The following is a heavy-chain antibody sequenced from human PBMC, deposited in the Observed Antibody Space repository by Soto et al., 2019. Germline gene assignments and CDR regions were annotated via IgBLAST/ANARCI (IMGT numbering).Heavy chain of an antibody. CDR1: GYTFTSYG. CDR2: ISAYNGNT. V-gene: IGHV1-18*01. Sequence: QVQLVQSGAEVKKPGASVKVSCKASGYTFTSYGISWVRQAPGQGLEWMGWISAYNGNTNYAQKLQGRVTMTPDTSTSTAYMELRSLRSDDTAVYYCARDTRNYYDSSGYYYDGVFDYWGQGTLVTVSS. D-gene: IGHD3-22*01. CDR3: ARDTRNYYDSSGYYYDGVFDY. J-gene: IGHJ4*02.